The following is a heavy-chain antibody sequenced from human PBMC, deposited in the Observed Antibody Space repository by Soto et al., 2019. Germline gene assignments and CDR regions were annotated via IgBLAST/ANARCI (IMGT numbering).Heavy chain of an antibody. J-gene: IGHJ3*01. V-gene: IGHV1-46*01. D-gene: IGHD2-2*01. CDR3: ASFPRLVVPAAIIVPDVFYF. CDR1: GYTCTSYY. CDR2: INPSGGST. Sequence: ASVKVSCKASGYTCTSYYMHWVRQAPGQGLEWMGIINPSGGSTSYAQKFQGRVTMTRDTSTSTVYMELSSLRSEDTAVYYCASFPRLVVPAAIIVPDVFYFWGQGKLVTVSS.